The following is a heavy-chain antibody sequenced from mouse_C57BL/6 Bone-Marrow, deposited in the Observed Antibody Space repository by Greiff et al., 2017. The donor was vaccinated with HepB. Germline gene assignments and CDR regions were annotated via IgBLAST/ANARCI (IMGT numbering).Heavy chain of an antibody. CDR1: GYSFTGYY. D-gene: IGHD1-1*01. CDR3: ASSGNYYGSPYYYAMDY. V-gene: IGHV1-42*01. CDR2: INPSTGGT. J-gene: IGHJ4*01. Sequence: VQLQQSGPELVKPGASVKISCKASGYSFTGYYMNWVKQSPEKSLEWIGEINPSTGGTTYNQKFKAKATLTVDKSSSTAYMQLKSLTSEDSAVYYCASSGNYYGSPYYYAMDYWGQGTSVTVSS.